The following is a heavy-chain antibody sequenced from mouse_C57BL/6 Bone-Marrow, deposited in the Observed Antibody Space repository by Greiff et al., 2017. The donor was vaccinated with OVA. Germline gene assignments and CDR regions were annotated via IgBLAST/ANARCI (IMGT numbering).Heavy chain of an antibody. V-gene: IGHV3-6*01. J-gene: IGHJ4*01. D-gene: IGHD2-4*01. CDR2: ISYDGSN. CDR3: ARELRRKDY. Sequence: ESGPGLVKPSQSLSLTCSVTGYSITSGYYWNWIRQFPGNKLEWMGYISYDGSNNYNPSLKNRISITRDTSKNQFFLKLNSVTTEDTATYYCARELRRKDYWGQGTSVTVSS. CDR1: GYSITSGYY.